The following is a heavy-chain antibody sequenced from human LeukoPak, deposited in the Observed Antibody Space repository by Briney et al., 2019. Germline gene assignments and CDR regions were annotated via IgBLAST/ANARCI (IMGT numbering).Heavy chain of an antibody. D-gene: IGHD3-22*01. CDR2: MYTGGST. CDR3: ARAPFYYDSSGYPYFDC. Sequence: PGGSLRLSCAASGFTISTNYMSWVRQAPGKGLEWVSVMYTGGSTYYADSVKGRFTISRDNSKNTLYLQMNSLRAEDTALYYCARAPFYYDSSGYPYFDCWGQGTLVTVSS. V-gene: IGHV3-53*01. J-gene: IGHJ4*02. CDR1: GFTISTNY.